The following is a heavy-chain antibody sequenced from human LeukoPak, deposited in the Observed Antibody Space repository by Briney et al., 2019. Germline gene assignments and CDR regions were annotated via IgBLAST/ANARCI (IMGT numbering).Heavy chain of an antibody. J-gene: IGHJ4*02. CDR3: ARGGVVGALDF. Sequence: GGSLRLSYAASGFALSDYWMHWVHQAPGKGLVWVSLITNDGRSTSYADSVRDRFTISRDTAKNTMYLQMNSLSAEDTAVYYCARGGVVGALDFWGQGTLVTVSS. CDR1: GFALSDYW. CDR2: ITNDGRST. V-gene: IGHV3-74*01. D-gene: IGHD1-26*01.